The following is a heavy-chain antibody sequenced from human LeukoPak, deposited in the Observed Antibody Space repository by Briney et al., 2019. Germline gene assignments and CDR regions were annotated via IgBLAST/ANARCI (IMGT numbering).Heavy chain of an antibody. CDR3: ARGLRFHIGSGNWFDL. CDR1: GGTFRGFF. J-gene: IGHJ5*02. D-gene: IGHD3-10*01. V-gene: IGHV4-34*01. Sequence: SETLPLTCAVPGGTFRGFFWSWIRQPPGKGPAWIGEIDHSGSTNYDPSLESRVTLSVDTSKNQVSLTLNSVTAADTAVYYCARGLRFHIGSGNWFDLWGQGTLVTVSS. CDR2: IDHSGST.